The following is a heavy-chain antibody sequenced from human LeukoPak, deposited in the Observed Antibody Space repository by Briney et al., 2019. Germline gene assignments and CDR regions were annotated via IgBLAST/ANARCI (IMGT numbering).Heavy chain of an antibody. Sequence: SETLSLTCTVSGGSISDYYWSWIRQSPGKGLEWIGYIYYSGTTNYNPSLKSRVTISVDTSKNQFSLKLSSVTAADTAVYLCSRAVAGSVGWFDPWGQGTLVTVSS. CDR2: IYYSGTT. J-gene: IGHJ5*02. CDR1: GGSISDYY. D-gene: IGHD6-19*01. V-gene: IGHV4-59*01. CDR3: SRAVAGSVGWFDP.